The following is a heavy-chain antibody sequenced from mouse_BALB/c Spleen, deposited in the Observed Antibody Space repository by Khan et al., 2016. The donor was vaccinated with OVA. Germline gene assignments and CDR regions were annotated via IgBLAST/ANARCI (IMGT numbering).Heavy chain of an antibody. J-gene: IGHJ3*01. CDR3: ATLYGSPFTY. D-gene: IGHD2-1*01. V-gene: IGHV14-3*02. CDR1: GFNIKDTY. Sequence: EVQLQQSGTELIKPGASVKLSCTASGFNIKDTYIHWVKERPEQGPEWIGRIDPANGDTKYDPKFQGKATITAEPTSNTAYLQLSSLTSEDTAVYYCATLYGSPFTYWGQGTLVTVSA. CDR2: IDPANGDT.